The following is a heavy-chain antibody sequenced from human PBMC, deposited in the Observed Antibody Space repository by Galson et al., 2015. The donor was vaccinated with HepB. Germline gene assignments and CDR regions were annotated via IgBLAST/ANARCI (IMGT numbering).Heavy chain of an antibody. CDR2: INTYNGNT. CDR3: ARLGGYFGIDY. Sequence: SVKVSCKASGYTFTTYGIIWVRQAPGQGLEWMGRINTYNGNTNYVKKVQGRVTMTTDTSTGTAYMELRSLRSDDTAVYYCARLGGYFGIDYWGQGTLVTVSS. D-gene: IGHD2-15*01. J-gene: IGHJ4*02. CDR1: GYTFTTYG. V-gene: IGHV1-18*01.